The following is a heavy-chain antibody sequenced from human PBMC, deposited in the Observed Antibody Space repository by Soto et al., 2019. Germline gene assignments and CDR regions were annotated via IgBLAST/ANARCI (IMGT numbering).Heavy chain of an antibody. Sequence: QVQLVQSGAEVKKPGSSVKVSCKASGGTFSSYAISWVRQAPGQGLEWMGGIIPIFGTANYAQKFQGRVTSTADKSTSTDYMARSSLRSEDTAVYYWAREETAMVTGFFYGLDVWGQGTTVTVSS. CDR3: AREETAMVTGFFYGLDV. CDR1: GGTFSSYA. V-gene: IGHV1-69*06. J-gene: IGHJ6*02. D-gene: IGHD5-18*01. CDR2: IIPIFGTA.